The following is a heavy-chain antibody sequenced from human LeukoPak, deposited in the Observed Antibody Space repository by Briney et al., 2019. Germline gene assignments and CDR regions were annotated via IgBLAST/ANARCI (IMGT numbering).Heavy chain of an antibody. CDR2: IYPTDSDA. Sequence: GESLEISCKLSGYPFTTYWIGWVRQMPGRCLEWMGVIYPTDSDARYSPSFQGQVTISVDKSISTVYLQWNSLKASDSAMYYCGASPSPTGTERYYWGQGTLVTVSS. CDR1: GYPFTTYW. CDR3: GASPSPTGTERYY. J-gene: IGHJ4*02. D-gene: IGHD3-9*01. V-gene: IGHV5-51*01.